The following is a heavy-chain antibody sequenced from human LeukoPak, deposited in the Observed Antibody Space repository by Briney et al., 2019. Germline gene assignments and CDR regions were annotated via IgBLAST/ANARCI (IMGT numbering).Heavy chain of an antibody. Sequence: ASVKVSCKASGYTFTGYYMHWVRQAPGQGLEWMGWINPNSGGTNYAQKFQGRVTMTRDTSISTAYMELSRLRSDDTAVYYCARGPHVLLWFGELSSPFDYWGQGTLVTVSS. CDR2: INPNSGGT. CDR1: GYTFTGYY. V-gene: IGHV1-2*02. CDR3: ARGPHVLLWFGELSSPFDY. J-gene: IGHJ4*02. D-gene: IGHD3-10*01.